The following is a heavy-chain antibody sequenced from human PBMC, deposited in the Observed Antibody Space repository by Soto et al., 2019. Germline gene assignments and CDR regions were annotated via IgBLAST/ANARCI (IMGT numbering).Heavy chain of an antibody. CDR1: GYSFTSYW. D-gene: IGHD4-17*01. J-gene: IGHJ3*02. CDR2: IYPGDSDT. CDR3: ARQTRHPDFDYGDYHDAFDI. V-gene: IGHV5-51*01. Sequence: GESLKISCKGSGYSFTSYWIGWVRQMPGKGLEWMGIIYPGDSDTRYSPSFQGQVTISADKSISTAYLQWSSLKASDTAMYYCARQTRHPDFDYGDYHDAFDIWGQGTMVTVSS.